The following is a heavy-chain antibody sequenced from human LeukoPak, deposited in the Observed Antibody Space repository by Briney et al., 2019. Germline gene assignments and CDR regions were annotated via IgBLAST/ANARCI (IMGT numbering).Heavy chain of an antibody. CDR2: ISAYSGNT. Sequence: ASVKVSCKVSGYTFTNYGVSWVRQAPGQGLEWMGWISAYSGNTNYAQKVQDRVTMTTDTSTNTTYMELRSLRSDDTAIYYCATVGVLVRNVFDIWGQGTMVTVSS. CDR1: GYTFTNYG. V-gene: IGHV1-18*01. CDR3: ATVGVLVRNVFDI. J-gene: IGHJ3*02. D-gene: IGHD2-2*01.